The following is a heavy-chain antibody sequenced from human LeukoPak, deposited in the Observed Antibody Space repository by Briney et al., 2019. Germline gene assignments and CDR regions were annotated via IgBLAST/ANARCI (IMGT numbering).Heavy chain of an antibody. CDR1: GFTFSSYA. CDR2: ISSNGGST. CDR3: AREGIAVSFDY. J-gene: IGHJ4*02. V-gene: IGHV3-64*01. D-gene: IGHD6-19*01. Sequence: GGSLRLSCAASGFTFSSYAMHWVRQAPGKGLEYVSAISSNGGSTYYANSVKGRFTISRDNSKNTLYLQMGSLRAEDMAVYYCAREGIAVSFDYWGQETLVTVSS.